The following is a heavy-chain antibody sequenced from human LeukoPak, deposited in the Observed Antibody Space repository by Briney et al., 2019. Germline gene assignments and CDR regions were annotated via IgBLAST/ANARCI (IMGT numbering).Heavy chain of an antibody. Sequence: ASVKVSCKASGYTFTGYYMHWVRQAPGQGLEWMGRINPNSGGTNYAQKFQGRVTMTRDTSISTAYMQLSRLRSDDTAVYYCAADTDIVAVPAASYIKDDYWGQGTLVTVSS. V-gene: IGHV1-2*06. CDR3: AADTDIVAVPAASYIKDDY. J-gene: IGHJ4*02. CDR2: INPNSGGT. D-gene: IGHD2-2*01. CDR1: GYTFTGYY.